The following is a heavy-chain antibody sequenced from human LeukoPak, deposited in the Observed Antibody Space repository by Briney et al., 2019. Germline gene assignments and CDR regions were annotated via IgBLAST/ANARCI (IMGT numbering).Heavy chain of an antibody. D-gene: IGHD5-12*01. CDR2: IKQDGSEK. CDR1: GFTFSSYW. Sequence: GGSLRLSCAASGFTFSSYWMSWVRQAPGKGLEWVANIKQDGSEKYYVDSVKGRFTISRDNAKNSLYLQMNGLRAEDTAVYYCARDLSGYSGYDDYWGQGTLVTVSS. V-gene: IGHV3-7*01. CDR3: ARDLSGYSGYDDY. J-gene: IGHJ4*02.